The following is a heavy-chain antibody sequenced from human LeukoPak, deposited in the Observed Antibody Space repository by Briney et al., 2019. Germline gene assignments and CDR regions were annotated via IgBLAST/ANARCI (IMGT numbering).Heavy chain of an antibody. V-gene: IGHV4-39*01. Sequence: SETLSLTCTVSGDSINTKSYYCGSIRQPPGKGLEWNGSIYYSGKPYYHPSLKTRVTLSINTYKNKFSLRLSSVTAADTAMYYCARHSYGTFDYWGQGTLVTVSS. D-gene: IGHD5-18*01. CDR3: ARHSYGTFDY. CDR1: GDSINTKSYY. CDR2: IYYSGKP. J-gene: IGHJ4*02.